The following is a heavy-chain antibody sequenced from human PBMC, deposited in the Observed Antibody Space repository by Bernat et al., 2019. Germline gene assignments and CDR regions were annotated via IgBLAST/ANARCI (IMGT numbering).Heavy chain of an antibody. CDR1: GYTFINYI. Sequence: QVQLVESGGGVVQPGRSLRLSCAASGYTFINYIMHWVRQAPGKGLEWVALISYDGSNSYYADSVKGRFTISRDNSKNTPYLQMNSLRAEDTAVYYCVRDRSSSWYYFDYWGQGTLVTVSS. D-gene: IGHD6-13*01. CDR3: VRDRSSSWYYFDY. V-gene: IGHV3-30-3*01. J-gene: IGHJ4*02. CDR2: ISYDGSNS.